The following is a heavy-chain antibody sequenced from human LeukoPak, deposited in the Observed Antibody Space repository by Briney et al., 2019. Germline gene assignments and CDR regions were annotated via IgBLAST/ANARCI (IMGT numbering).Heavy chain of an antibody. CDR1: GYTFTGYY. J-gene: IGHJ4*02. CDR2: INAGNGNT. Sequence: GASVKVSCKASGYTFTGYYMHWVRQAPGQGLEWMGWINAGNGNTKYSQEFQGRVTITRDTSASTAYMELSSLRSEDMAVYYCARALYDSSGYCFDYWGQGTLVTVSS. CDR3: ARALYDSSGYCFDY. V-gene: IGHV1-3*03. D-gene: IGHD3-22*01.